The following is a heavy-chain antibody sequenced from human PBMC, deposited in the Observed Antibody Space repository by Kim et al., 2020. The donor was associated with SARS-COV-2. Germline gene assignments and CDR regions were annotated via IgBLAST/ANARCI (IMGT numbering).Heavy chain of an antibody. CDR1: GFAFTTYA. CDR2: ITASGSDT. D-gene: IGHD2-2*01. Sequence: GGSLRLSCATSGFAFTTYAVTWVRQAPGRGLEWVSGITASGSDTFYADSVKGRFTISRDISKNTVYLQMNSLRADDTAVYYCAKDRVVESGKPRFFDFWGQGTLVTVSS. V-gene: IGHV3-23*01. J-gene: IGHJ4*02. CDR3: AKDRVVESGKPRFFDF.